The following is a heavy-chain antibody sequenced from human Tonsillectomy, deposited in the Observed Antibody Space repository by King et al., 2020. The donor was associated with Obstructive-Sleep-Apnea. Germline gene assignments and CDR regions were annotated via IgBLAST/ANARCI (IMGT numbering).Heavy chain of an antibody. CDR3: ARDLQLGYYYYGMDV. Sequence: QLQESGPGLVKPSETLSLTCTVSGGSISSYYWSWIRQPPGKGLEWIGYIYYSGSTNYNPSLKSRVTISVDTSKNQFSLKLSSVTAADTAVYYCARDLQLGYYYYGMDVWGQGTTVTVSS. CDR1: GGSISSYY. V-gene: IGHV4-59*01. J-gene: IGHJ6*02. CDR2: IYYSGST. D-gene: IGHD6-6*01.